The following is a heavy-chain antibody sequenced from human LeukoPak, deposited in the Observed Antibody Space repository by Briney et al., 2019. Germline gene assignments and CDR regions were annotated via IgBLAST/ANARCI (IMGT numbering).Heavy chain of an antibody. V-gene: IGHV1-2*02. J-gene: IGHJ6*03. CDR3: ARDPASGYYDSWSGYYTYMDV. CDR1: GYTFTGYC. CDR2: INPNSGGT. Sequence: ASVKVSCKASGYTFTGYCMHWVRQAPGQGLEWMGWINPNSGGTNYAQKFQGRVTMTRDTSISTAYMELSRLRSDDTAVYYCARDPASGYYDSWSGYYTYMDVWGKGTTVTVSS. D-gene: IGHD3-3*01.